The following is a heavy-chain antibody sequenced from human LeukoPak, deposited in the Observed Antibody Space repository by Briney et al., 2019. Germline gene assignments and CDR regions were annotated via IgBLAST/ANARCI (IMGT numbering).Heavy chain of an antibody. CDR3: ARDPGGTWGFDY. CDR2: IIPIFGTA. V-gene: IGHV1-69*13. Sequence: SVKVSCKASGGTFSSYAISWVRQAPGQGLEWMGGIIPIFGTANYAQKFQGRVTITADESTSTAYMELRSLKSDDTAVYYCARDPGGTWGFDYWGQGALVTVSS. D-gene: IGHD7-27*01. J-gene: IGHJ4*02. CDR1: GGTFSSYA.